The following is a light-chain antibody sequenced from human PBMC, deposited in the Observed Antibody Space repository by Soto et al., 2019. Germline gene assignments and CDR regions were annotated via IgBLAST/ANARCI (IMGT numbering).Light chain of an antibody. CDR2: DAS. Sequence: EIVLTQSPATLSLSPGERATLSCGASQSVSSYLAWYQQKPGLAPRLLIYDASSRATDIPDRFSGSGSGTDFTLTISRLEPEDFAVYYCQQYGGSPPQTFGQGTKVEV. J-gene: IGKJ1*01. CDR3: QQYGGSPPQT. CDR1: QSVSSY. V-gene: IGKV3D-20*01.